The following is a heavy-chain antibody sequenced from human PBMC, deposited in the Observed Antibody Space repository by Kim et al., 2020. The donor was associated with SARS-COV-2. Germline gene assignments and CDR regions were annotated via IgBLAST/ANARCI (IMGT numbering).Heavy chain of an antibody. J-gene: IGHJ5*02. D-gene: IGHD3-10*01. V-gene: IGHV3-30*04. Sequence: GGSLRLSCVASGFTFSNYAMDWVRQAPGKGLEWVAVISYNGGNNNYADSVKGRFTISRDNSKNTLYLQMNSLRSDDTAVYYCARGRYYYGSGSFYKVGPHGWFDPGGQGTLVTVSS. CDR3: ARGRYYYGSGSFYKVGPHGWFDP. CDR1: GFTFSNYA. CDR2: ISYNGGNN.